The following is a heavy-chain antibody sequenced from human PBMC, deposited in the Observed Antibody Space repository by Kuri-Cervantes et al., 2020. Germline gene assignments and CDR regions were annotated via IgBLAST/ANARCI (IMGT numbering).Heavy chain of an antibody. J-gene: IGHJ4*02. CDR2: INHSGST. CDR3: ARRSMVRGVDY. V-gene: IGHV4-34*01. D-gene: IGHD3-10*01. Sequence: SETLSLTCAVYGGSFSGYYWSWIRQPPGKGLEWIGEINHSGSTNYNPSLKSRVTISVDTSKNQFSLKLSSVTAADTAVYYYARRSMVRGVDYWGRGTLVTVSS. CDR1: GGSFSGYY.